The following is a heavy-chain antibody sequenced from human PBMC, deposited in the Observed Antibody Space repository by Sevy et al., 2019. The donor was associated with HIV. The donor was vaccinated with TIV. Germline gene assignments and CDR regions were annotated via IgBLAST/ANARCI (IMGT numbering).Heavy chain of an antibody. V-gene: IGHV3-23*01. CDR1: GFTFSSYA. Sequence: GGSLRLSCAASGFTFSSYAMSWVRQSPGKGLEWVSAISGGGGRTYYADSVKGRFTISRDNSKNTLYLQMNSLRAGDTAIYYCAKERDSIVVVTGSINWFDPWGQGTLVTVSS. D-gene: IGHD2-21*02. CDR2: ISGGGGRT. J-gene: IGHJ5*02. CDR3: AKERDSIVVVTGSINWFDP.